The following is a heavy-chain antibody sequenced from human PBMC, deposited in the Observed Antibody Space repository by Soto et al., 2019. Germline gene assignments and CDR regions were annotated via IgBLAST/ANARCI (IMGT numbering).Heavy chain of an antibody. J-gene: IGHJ4*02. D-gene: IGHD5-18*01. V-gene: IGHV3-23*01. CDR1: GFTFSSYA. Sequence: GGSLRLSCAASGFTFSSYAMSWVRQAPGKGLEWVSAISGSGGSTYYADSVKGRFTISRDNSKNTLYLQMNSLRAEDTAVYYCARGTRGYSYGYYYWGQGTLVTVSS. CDR2: ISGSGGST. CDR3: ARGTRGYSYGYYY.